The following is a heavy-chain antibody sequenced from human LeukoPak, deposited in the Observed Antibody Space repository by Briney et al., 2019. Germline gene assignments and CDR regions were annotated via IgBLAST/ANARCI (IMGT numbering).Heavy chain of an antibody. D-gene: IGHD4-17*01. Sequence: PGGSLRLSCAASEFTFSSYAMSWVRQAPGKGLEWVSAISGSGGSTYYADSVKGRFTISRDNSKNTLYLQMNSLRAEDTAVYYCAKGTDYGDYADAFDIWGQGTMVTVSS. J-gene: IGHJ3*02. V-gene: IGHV3-23*01. CDR1: EFTFSSYA. CDR2: ISGSGGST. CDR3: AKGTDYGDYADAFDI.